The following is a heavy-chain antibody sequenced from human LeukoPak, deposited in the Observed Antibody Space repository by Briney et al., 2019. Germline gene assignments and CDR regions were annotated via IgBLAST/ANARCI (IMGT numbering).Heavy chain of an antibody. CDR2: LRGNDET. V-gene: IGHV3-23*01. D-gene: IGHD3-10*01. CDR1: GIPFRNYA. CDR3: ARASWVSDPDAVR. J-gene: IGHJ4*02. Sequence: QTGGSLRLSCAASGIPFRNYAMSWVRQAPARGPEWVSSLRGNDETFYADSVKGRFTLSRDDSRNTVYLQLNNLRVEDTAIYYCARASWVSDPDAVRWGQGTQVTASS.